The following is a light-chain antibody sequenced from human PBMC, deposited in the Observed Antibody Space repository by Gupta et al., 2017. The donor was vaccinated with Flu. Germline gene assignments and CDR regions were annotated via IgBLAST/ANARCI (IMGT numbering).Light chain of an antibody. J-gene: IGKJ5*01. V-gene: IGKV3-20*01. CDR1: QSVSSSY. Sequence: IVLTQSPGTLSLSPGERATLSCRAIQSVSSSYLAWYQQKPGQAPRLLIYGASSRATGIPDRFSGSGSGTDFTLTISRLEPEDFAVYYCQQYGSSPPRAFGQGTRLEIK. CDR2: GAS. CDR3: QQYGSSPPRA.